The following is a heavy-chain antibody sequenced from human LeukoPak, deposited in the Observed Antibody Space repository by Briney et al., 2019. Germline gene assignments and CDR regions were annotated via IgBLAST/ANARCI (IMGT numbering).Heavy chain of an antibody. V-gene: IGHV1-2*02. Sequence: ASVKASCKASGYTFTGYYMHWVRQAPGQGLEWMGWINPNSGGTNYAQKFQGRVTMTRDTSISTAYMELSRLRSDDTAVYYCARWLVAVAGWGAFDIWGQGTMVTVSS. J-gene: IGHJ3*02. CDR1: GYTFTGYY. D-gene: IGHD6-19*01. CDR3: ARWLVAVAGWGAFDI. CDR2: INPNSGGT.